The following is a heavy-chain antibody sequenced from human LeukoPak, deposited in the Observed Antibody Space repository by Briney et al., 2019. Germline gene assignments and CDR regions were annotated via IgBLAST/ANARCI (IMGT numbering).Heavy chain of an antibody. V-gene: IGHV4-34*01. CDR1: GGSFSGYY. Sequence: SETLSLTCAVYGGSFSGYYWSWVRQPPGKGLEWIGEINHSGSTNYNPSLKSRVTISVDTSKNQFSLKLSSVTAADTAVYYCARESLYRRNWFDPWGQGTLVTVSS. CDR2: INHSGST. J-gene: IGHJ5*02. D-gene: IGHD1-26*01. CDR3: ARESLYRRNWFDP.